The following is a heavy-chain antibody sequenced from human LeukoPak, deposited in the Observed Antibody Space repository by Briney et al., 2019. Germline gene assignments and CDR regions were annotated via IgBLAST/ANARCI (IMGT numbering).Heavy chain of an antibody. CDR3: AKGDYYDFDY. J-gene: IGHJ4*02. D-gene: IGHD3-10*01. V-gene: IGHV3-23*01. Sequence: GGSLRLSCAASGFTFSNFGMNWVRQAPGKGLEWVSFITSGVGITYYADSVKGRFTISRDNSQNTLYLPLNSLRAEHKAVYYCAKGDYYDFDYWGQGTLVTVSS. CDR1: GFTFSNFG. CDR2: ITSGVGIT.